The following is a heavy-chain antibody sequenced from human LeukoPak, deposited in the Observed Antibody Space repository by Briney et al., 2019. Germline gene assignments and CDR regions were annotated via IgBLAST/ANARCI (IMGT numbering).Heavy chain of an antibody. J-gene: IGHJ4*02. D-gene: IGHD1-14*01. V-gene: IGHV1-46*01. CDR3: ARDIAGGWNYFDY. Sequence: ASVKVSCKASGYTFTSYNIHWVRQAPGQGLEWMGIINPTGGSTGYAQKFQGRVTMTRDTSTSTVYTEMSSLRSEDTAVYYCARDIAGGWNYFDYWGQGTLVTVSS. CDR2: INPTGGST. CDR1: GYTFTSYN.